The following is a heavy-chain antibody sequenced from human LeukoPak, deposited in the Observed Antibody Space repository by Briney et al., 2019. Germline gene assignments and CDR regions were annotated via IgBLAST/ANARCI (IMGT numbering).Heavy chain of an antibody. CDR1: EFTFSSYW. J-gene: IGHJ4*02. CDR2: IKGGGGDP. D-gene: IGHD2-21*02. Sequence: LTAGSLRLSCAASEFTFSSYWMHWVRQAPGEGLEWVSSIKGGGGDPFYADSVRGRFTISRDKSKNTMYLSLNSLRAEDTAVYFCAQGGHDFNPFYYWGQGTLVTVSS. V-gene: IGHV3-23*01. CDR3: AQGGHDFNPFYY.